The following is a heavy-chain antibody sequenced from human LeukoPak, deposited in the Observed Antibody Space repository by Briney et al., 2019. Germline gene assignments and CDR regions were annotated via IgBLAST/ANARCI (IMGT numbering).Heavy chain of an antibody. CDR3: AKKGATTGDFDY. CDR2: ISGSGGDT. CDR1: GFTFSSYA. J-gene: IGHJ4*02. V-gene: IGHV3-23*01. D-gene: IGHD1-26*01. Sequence: GGSLRLSCAASGFTFSSYAMSWVRQAPGKGPEGVSAISGSGGDTYYADSVKGRFTISRDNSKNTLYLQMNSLRAEDTAVYYCAKKGATTGDFDYWGQGTLVTVSS.